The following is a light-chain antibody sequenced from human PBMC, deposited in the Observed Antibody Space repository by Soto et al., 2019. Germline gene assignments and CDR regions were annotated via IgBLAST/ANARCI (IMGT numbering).Light chain of an antibody. J-gene: IGLJ3*02. CDR1: SSDVGGYDY. CDR2: EVT. CDR3: SSFVAGNNYWV. Sequence: QSVLTQPPSASGSPGRSVTISCTGTSSDVGGYDYVSWFQQHPGKAPKLIIYEVTKRPSGVPDRFSASKSGNTASLTVSGLQAEDEADYYCSSFVAGNNYWVFGGGTKVTGL. V-gene: IGLV2-8*01.